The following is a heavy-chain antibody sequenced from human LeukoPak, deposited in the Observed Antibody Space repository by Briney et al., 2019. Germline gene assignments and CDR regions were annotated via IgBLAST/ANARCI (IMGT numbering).Heavy chain of an antibody. CDR2: ISGSGGNT. J-gene: IGHJ4*02. D-gene: IGHD6-19*01. CDR3: AKAVGSGWRYYFDY. CDR1: GFTFRSNA. V-gene: IGHV3-23*01. Sequence: GGSLRLSCAASGFTFRSNAMIRARQAPGKGLEWVSVISGSGGNTYYADSVKGRLTISRDNSKNTLYLQMNSLRAEDTAVYYCAKAVGSGWRYYFDYWGQGTLVTVSS.